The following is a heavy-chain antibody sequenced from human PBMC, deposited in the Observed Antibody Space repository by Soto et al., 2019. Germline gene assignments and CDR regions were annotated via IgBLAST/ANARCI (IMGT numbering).Heavy chain of an antibody. D-gene: IGHD1-26*01. J-gene: IGHJ4*02. Sequence: EVQLVESGGGLVQPGGSLRLSCAASGFTFSDHYMDWVRQAPGKGLEWVGRSRKKANSYSTEYAASVKGRFTISRYESKNSLYLQMNSLKTEDTAVYYCARFSGSYTRGLDYWGQGTLVTVSS. CDR3: ARFSGSYTRGLDY. CDR2: SRKKANSYST. V-gene: IGHV3-72*01. CDR1: GFTFSDHY.